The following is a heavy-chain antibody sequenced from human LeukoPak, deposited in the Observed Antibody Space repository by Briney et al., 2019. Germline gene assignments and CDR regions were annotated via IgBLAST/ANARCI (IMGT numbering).Heavy chain of an antibody. V-gene: IGHV4-59*12. Sequence: SETLSLTCTVSGGSISSYYWSWIRQPPGKGLEWIGYIYYGGSTNYNPSLKSRVTISVDTSKNQFSLKLSSVTAADTAVYYCARYRRYDYVWGSYRPYNWFDPWGQGTLVTVSS. D-gene: IGHD3-16*02. CDR3: ARYRRYDYVWGSYRPYNWFDP. J-gene: IGHJ5*02. CDR1: GGSISSYY. CDR2: IYYGGST.